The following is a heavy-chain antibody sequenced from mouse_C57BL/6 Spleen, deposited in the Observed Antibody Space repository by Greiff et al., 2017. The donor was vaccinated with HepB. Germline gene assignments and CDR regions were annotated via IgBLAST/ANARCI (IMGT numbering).Heavy chain of an antibody. CDR2: IHPNSGST. D-gene: IGHD3-3*01. V-gene: IGHV1-64*01. J-gene: IGHJ2*01. Sequence: QVQLQQPGAELVKPGASVKLSCKASGYTFTSYWMHWVKQRPGQGLEWIGMIHPNSGSTNYNEKFKSKATLTVDKSSSTAYMQLSSLTSDDSAVYYCARKGTNCFDYWGQGTTLTVSS. CDR3: ARKGTNCFDY. CDR1: GYTFTSYW.